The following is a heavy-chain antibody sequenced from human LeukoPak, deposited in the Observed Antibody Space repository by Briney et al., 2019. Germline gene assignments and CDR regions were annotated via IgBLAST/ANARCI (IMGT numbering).Heavy chain of an antibody. D-gene: IGHD4-17*01. CDR2: IYHSGST. V-gene: IGHV4-38-2*02. J-gene: IGHJ6*03. CDR1: GYSISSGYY. Sequence: PSETLSLTCTVSGYSISSGYYWGWIRQPPGKGLEWIGSIYHSGSTYYNPSLKSRVTISVDTSKNQFSLKLSSVTAADTAVYYCARLDYGDFYYYYYMDVWGKGTTATVSS. CDR3: ARLDYGDFYYYYYMDV.